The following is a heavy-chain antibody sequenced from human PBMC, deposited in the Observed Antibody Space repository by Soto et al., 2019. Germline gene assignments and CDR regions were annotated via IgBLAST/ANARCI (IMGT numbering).Heavy chain of an antibody. CDR3: ARGLSDGFITYFDFYVMDV. J-gene: IGHJ6*02. CDR1: GGTFNRHG. CDR2: TIPVFGTP. Sequence: SVKVSCKASGGTFNRHGISWVRQAPGQGLEWMGGTIPVFGTPKYAQEFQGRVTVSVDKSTSTAYMELSSLRSEDTAVYYCARGLSDGFITYFDFYVMDVWGQGTAVTVSS. D-gene: IGHD3-22*01. V-gene: IGHV1-69*06.